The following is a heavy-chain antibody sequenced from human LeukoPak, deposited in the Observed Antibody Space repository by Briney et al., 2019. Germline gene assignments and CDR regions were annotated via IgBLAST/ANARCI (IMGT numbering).Heavy chain of an antibody. CDR2: INHSGST. D-gene: IGHD3-10*01. CDR3: ARGGAGDDAFDI. V-gene: IGHV4-34*01. Sequence: SETLSLTCAVYGGSFSGYYWSWISQPPGKGLEWIGEINHSGSTNYNPSLKSGITISVIISVDTSKNQFSLKLSSVTAADTAVYYCARGGAGDDAFDIWGQGTMVTVSS. CDR1: GGSFSGYY. J-gene: IGHJ3*02.